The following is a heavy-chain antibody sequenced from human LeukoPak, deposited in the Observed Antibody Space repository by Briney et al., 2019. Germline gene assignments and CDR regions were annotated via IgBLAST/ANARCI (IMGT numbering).Heavy chain of an antibody. D-gene: IGHD3-3*01. V-gene: IGHV3-11*01. J-gene: IGHJ3*02. Sequence: PGGSLRLSCVASGITLSDYYMGWIRQAPGKGLEWVAYISISGATVDYADSVKDRFTISRDNAKNSHYLQMNSLRAEDTAVYFCAMGWSGYYPATNAFDIWGQGTMVTVSS. CDR2: ISISGATV. CDR3: AMGWSGYYPATNAFDI. CDR1: GITLSDYY.